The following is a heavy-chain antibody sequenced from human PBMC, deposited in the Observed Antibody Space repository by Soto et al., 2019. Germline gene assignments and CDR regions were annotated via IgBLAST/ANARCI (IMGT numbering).Heavy chain of an antibody. CDR2: IWYDGSNK. J-gene: IGHJ4*02. CDR1: GFTFSSYG. Sequence: QVQLVESGGGVVQPGRSLRLSCAASGFTFSSYGMHWVRQAPGKGLEWVAVIWYDGSNKYYADSVKGRFTISRDNSKNTLYLQMNSLSAEDTAVYYCARDKRGDTVTTYYFDYWGQGTLVTVSS. V-gene: IGHV3-33*01. CDR3: ARDKRGDTVTTYYFDY. D-gene: IGHD4-17*01.